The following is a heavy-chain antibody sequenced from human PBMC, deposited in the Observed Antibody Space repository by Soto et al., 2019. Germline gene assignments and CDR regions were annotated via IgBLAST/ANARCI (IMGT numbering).Heavy chain of an antibody. D-gene: IGHD3-9*01. CDR1: GFTFSSYA. CDR2: ISSNGGST. Sequence: GGSLRLSCSASGFTFSSYAMHWVRQAPGKGLEYVSAISSNGGSTYYADSVKGRFTISRGNSKNTLYLQMSSLRAEDTAVYYCARDHELRYFDWLSYGLAVWGQGTTVTVSS. CDR3: ARDHELRYFDWLSYGLAV. V-gene: IGHV3-64D*06. J-gene: IGHJ6*02.